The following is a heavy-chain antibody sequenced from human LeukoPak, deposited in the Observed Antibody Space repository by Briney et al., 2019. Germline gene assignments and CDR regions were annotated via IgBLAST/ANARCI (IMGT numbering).Heavy chain of an antibody. CDR1: GGTFSSYA. J-gene: IGHJ3*02. CDR2: IIPIFGTA. D-gene: IGHD2-2*01. Sequence: ASVKVSCKASGGTFSSYAIIWVRQAPGQGLEWMGGIIPIFGTANYAQKFQGRVTITTDESTSTDYMELSSLRSEDTAVYYCARDNSYCSSTSCKQGDAFDIWGQGTMVTVSS. V-gene: IGHV1-69*05. CDR3: ARDNSYCSSTSCKQGDAFDI.